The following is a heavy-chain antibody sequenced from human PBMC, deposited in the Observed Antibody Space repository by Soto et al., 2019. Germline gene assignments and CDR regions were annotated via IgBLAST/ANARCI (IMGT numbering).Heavy chain of an antibody. Sequence: QVTLKESGPVLVKPTETLTLRCTVSGLSITDSETGLSWIGQPPAQPLEKLAHIDSSGEKSYRTFLKGRLPYSKDTPKSQIVLTMTNMDPADTATYYCARRHLTVAVSPWFDPWGQGIPVTVSS. CDR3: ARRHLTVAVSPWFDP. CDR1: GLSITDSETG. CDR2: IDSSGEK. V-gene: IGHV2-26*01. J-gene: IGHJ5*02. D-gene: IGHD4-17*01.